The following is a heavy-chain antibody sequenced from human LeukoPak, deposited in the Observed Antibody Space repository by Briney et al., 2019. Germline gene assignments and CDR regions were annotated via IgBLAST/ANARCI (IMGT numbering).Heavy chain of an antibody. V-gene: IGHV3-21*01. CDR2: ISSSSSYI. D-gene: IGHD3-10*01. J-gene: IGHJ4*02. Sequence: PGGSLRLSCAASGFTFSSYSMNWVRQAPGKGLEWVSSISSSSSYIYYADSVKGRFTISRDNAKNSLYLQMNSLRAEDTAVYYCARDAPLTSGGDYWGQGTLVTVSS. CDR3: ARDAPLTSGGDY. CDR1: GFTFSSYS.